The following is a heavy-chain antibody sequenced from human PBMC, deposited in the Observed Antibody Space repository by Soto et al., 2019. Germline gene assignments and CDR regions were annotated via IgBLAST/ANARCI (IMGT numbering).Heavy chain of an antibody. V-gene: IGHV3-53*04. CDR2: IYSGGST. D-gene: IGHD3-22*01. CDR3: ARVKTHYYDSSGYYPDY. Sequence: GGSLRLSCAASGFTVSSNYMIWVRQAPGKGLEWVSVIYSGGSTYYADSMKGRFTISRHNSKNTLYLQMNSLRAEDTAVYYCARVKTHYYDSSGYYPDYWGQGTLVTVSS. CDR1: GFTVSSNY. J-gene: IGHJ4*02.